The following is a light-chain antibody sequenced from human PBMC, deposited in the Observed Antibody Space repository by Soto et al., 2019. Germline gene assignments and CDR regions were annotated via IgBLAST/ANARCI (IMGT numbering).Light chain of an antibody. Sequence: DIQLTQSPSFLSAAVGERVTITCRASQDISSSLSWYQQRPGKAPKLLSYAASTLQSAVPSRFSGSGSGTDFTLTMNSLQPEDFATYYCQQLSSYPLTFGGGTKVEIK. V-gene: IGKV1-9*01. CDR1: QDISSS. J-gene: IGKJ4*01. CDR2: AAS. CDR3: QQLSSYPLT.